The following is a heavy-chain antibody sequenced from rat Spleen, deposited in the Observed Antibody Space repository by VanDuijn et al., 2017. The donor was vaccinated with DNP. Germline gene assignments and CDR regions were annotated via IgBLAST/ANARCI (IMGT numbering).Heavy chain of an antibody. CDR3: ARFDS. CDR2: IWNNGGT. V-gene: IGHV2-41*01. CDR1: GFSLTNYN. Sequence: QVQLKESGPGLVQPSQTLSLTCSVAGFSLTNYNVHWVRQPPGKGLEWLGVIWNNGGTRYNSALKSRLNISKDTSKSQVFLKMNRLRPEDTATYYCARFDSWGQGVMVTVSS. J-gene: IGHJ2*01.